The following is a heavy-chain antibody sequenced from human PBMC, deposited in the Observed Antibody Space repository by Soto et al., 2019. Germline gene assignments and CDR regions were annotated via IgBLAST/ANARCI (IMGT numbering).Heavy chain of an antibody. J-gene: IGHJ4*02. CDR1: GFTSSSYA. D-gene: IGHD2-21*02. CDR3: AKDLRIVVVTNDY. V-gene: IGHV3-23*01. CDR2: ISGSGGST. Sequence: LRLSCAASGFTSSSYAMSWVRQAPGKGLEWVSAISGSGGSTYYVDSVKGRFTISRDNSKNTLFLQMNNLRAEDTAVYYCAKDLRIVVVTNDYWGQGTLVTVSS.